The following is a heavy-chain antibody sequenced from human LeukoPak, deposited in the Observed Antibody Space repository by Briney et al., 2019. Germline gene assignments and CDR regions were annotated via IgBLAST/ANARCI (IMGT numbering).Heavy chain of an antibody. CDR1: GYTFTSYY. Sequence: HVASVKVSCKASGYTFTSYYMHWVRQAPGQGLEWMGWINPNSGGTNYAQKFQGRVTMTRDTSISTAYMELSRLRSDDTAVYYCARLEAHGGSDAFDIWGQGTMVTVSS. CDR2: INPNSGGT. D-gene: IGHD3-16*01. V-gene: IGHV1-2*02. CDR3: ARLEAHGGSDAFDI. J-gene: IGHJ3*02.